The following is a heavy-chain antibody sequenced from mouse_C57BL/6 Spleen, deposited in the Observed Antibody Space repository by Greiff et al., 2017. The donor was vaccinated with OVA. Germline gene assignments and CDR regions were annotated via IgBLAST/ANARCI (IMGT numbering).Heavy chain of an antibody. J-gene: IGHJ4*01. CDR1: GYTFTEYT. Sequence: VKLQESGAELVKPGASVKLSCKASGYTFTEYTIHWVKQRSGQGLEWIGWFYPGSGSIKYNEKFKDKATLTADKSSSTVYMELSRLTSEDSAVYFCARHEEAYGNYVGAMDYWGQGTSVTVSS. D-gene: IGHD2-1*01. CDR2: FYPGSGSI. CDR3: ARHEEAYGNYVGAMDY. V-gene: IGHV1-62-2*01.